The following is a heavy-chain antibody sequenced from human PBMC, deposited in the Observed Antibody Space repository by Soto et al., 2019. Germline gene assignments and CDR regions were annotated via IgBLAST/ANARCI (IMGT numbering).Heavy chain of an antibody. CDR1: GFTFSSYS. D-gene: IGHD2-21*01. CDR3: ARDNGIAGSFDL. J-gene: IGHJ5*02. Sequence: EVQVVESGGGLAQPGGSLRLSCAASGFTFSSYSMNWARQAPGKGLEWVSYISLRSTTIYYADSVKGRFTISRDDAKNSLYLQMNSLRDEDTAVYYCARDNGIAGSFDLWGQGTLVIVSS. V-gene: IGHV3-48*02. CDR2: ISLRSTTI.